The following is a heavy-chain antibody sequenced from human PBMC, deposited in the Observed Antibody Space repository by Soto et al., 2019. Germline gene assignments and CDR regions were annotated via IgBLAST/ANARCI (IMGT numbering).Heavy chain of an antibody. CDR1: GFTFSLYA. V-gene: IGHV3-23*01. CDR2: ISGSGERP. D-gene: IGHD3-9*01. Sequence: EEQLLESGGGLVQPGGSLRLSCAASGFTFSLYAMSWVRHTPGRGLEWVASISGSGERPYYADSVKGRFTISKDNSKNSVLLQMNSMRAEDSAEYYCAKGDWLYDNYYGMEVWGQGTSVTVSS. CDR3: AKGDWLYDNYYGMEV. J-gene: IGHJ6*02.